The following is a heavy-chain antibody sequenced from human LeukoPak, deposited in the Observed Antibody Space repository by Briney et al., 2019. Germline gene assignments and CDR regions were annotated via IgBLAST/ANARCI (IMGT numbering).Heavy chain of an antibody. Sequence: ASVKSSGKAFGYTFFGYVITWVRRAPGQGLKWLGWISAYNGNIDYAQKLQGRVTLTTDTSTSTAYMEVRSLRSDDTAVYYCASMSGYYPSYYFDYWGQGTLVTVSS. CDR2: ISAYNGNI. CDR1: GYTFFGYV. D-gene: IGHD3-3*01. J-gene: IGHJ4*02. CDR3: ASMSGYYPSYYFDY. V-gene: IGHV1-18*01.